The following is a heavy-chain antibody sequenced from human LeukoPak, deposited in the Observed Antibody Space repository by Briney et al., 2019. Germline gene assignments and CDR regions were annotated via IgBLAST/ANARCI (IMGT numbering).Heavy chain of an antibody. CDR1: GGSISSSGYY. Sequence: SETLSLTCAVSGGSISSSGYYWSWIRQPRGKGLEWIGCIYHSGSTYYNPSLKSRVTISVDRSKNQFSLKLSSVTAADTAVYYCARGGGYSSSWYYFDYWGQGTLVTVSS. J-gene: IGHJ4*02. CDR3: ARGGGYSSSWYYFDY. D-gene: IGHD6-13*01. CDR2: IYHSGST. V-gene: IGHV4-30-2*01.